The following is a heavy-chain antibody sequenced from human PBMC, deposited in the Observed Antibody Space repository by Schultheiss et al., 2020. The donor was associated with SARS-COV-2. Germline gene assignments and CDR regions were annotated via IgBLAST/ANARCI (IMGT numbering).Heavy chain of an antibody. CDR2: ISYDGSNE. D-gene: IGHD4-11*01. V-gene: IGHV3-30*12. CDR1: GFTFSSYG. Sequence: GGSLRLSCAASGFTFSSYGIHWVRQAPGKGLEWVAVISYDGSNEYYADSVKGRFTISRDNSKNTLYLQMNSLRAEDTAVYYCAKTTLNFYYYYYGMDVWGQGTTVTVSS. J-gene: IGHJ6*02. CDR3: AKTTLNFYYYYYGMDV.